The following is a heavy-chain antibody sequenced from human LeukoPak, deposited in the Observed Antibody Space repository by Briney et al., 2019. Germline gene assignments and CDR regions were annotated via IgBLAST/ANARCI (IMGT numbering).Heavy chain of an antibody. CDR3: ARDLTTLKNFDY. CDR2: MNPNSGNT. J-gene: IGHJ4*02. CDR1: GYTFTSYD. Sequence: GASVNVSCKASGYTFTSYDINWVRQATGQGLEWMGWMNPNSGNTGYAQKFQGRVTMTRDTSISTAYMELSRLRSDDTAVYYCARDLTTLKNFDYWGQGTLVTVSS. V-gene: IGHV1-8*01. D-gene: IGHD3-9*01.